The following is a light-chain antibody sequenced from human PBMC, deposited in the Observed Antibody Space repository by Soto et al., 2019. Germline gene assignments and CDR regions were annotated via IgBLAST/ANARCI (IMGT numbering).Light chain of an antibody. J-gene: IGKJ3*01. CDR1: QSLLHSNGYNY. Sequence: DIVMTQSPLSLPVTPGEPASISCRSSQSLLHSNGYNYLDWYLQKPGQSPQLLIYLGSNRASGVPDRFSGSRSGTDFTLKISRVEAEDVGVYYCMQPLQTPGGVFTFGPGTKVDIK. V-gene: IGKV2-28*01. CDR3: MQPLQTPGGVFT. CDR2: LGS.